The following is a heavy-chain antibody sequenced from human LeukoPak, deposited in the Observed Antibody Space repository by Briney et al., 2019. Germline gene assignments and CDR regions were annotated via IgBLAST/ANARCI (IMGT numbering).Heavy chain of an antibody. V-gene: IGHV3-7*01. J-gene: IGHJ6*03. D-gene: IGHD4-11*01. CDR2: IKQDGSQE. Sequence: GGSLRLSCVVSEFSASNYWMSWVRQAPGKGLEWVANIKQDGSQENYVDSVKGRFTISRDNAKNSVYLQMNSLTAEDTAVYYCARMPSYSNYAFYFMDVWGKGTTVTVSS. CDR1: EFSASNYW. CDR3: ARMPSYSNYAFYFMDV.